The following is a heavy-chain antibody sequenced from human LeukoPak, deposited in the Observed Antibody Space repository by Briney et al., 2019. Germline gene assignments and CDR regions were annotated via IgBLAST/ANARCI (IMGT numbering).Heavy chain of an antibody. V-gene: IGHV3-7*03. CDR2: IKGDGSEK. CDR1: GFTFSTYW. J-gene: IGHJ2*01. D-gene: IGHD3-10*01. CDR3: VRGLPGVSSWYFDV. Sequence: GGSLRLSCAASGFTFSTYWMSWVRQAPGKGLEWVANIKGDGSEKYYVNSMKGRVTISRDNAKSSLYLQFNSLTAEDTAIYYCVRGLPGVSSWYFDVWGRGTQVIVSS.